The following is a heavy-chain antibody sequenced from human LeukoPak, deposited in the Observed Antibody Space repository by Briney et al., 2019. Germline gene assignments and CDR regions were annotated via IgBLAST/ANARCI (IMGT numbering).Heavy chain of an antibody. Sequence: ASVKVSCKASGYTFTSYYMHWVRQAPGQGLEWMGWINTNTGNPTYAQGFTGRFVFSLDTSVSTAYLQISSLKAEDTAVYYCARRAPYYYDSSGYSNYYYYMDVWGKGTTVTVSS. D-gene: IGHD3-22*01. J-gene: IGHJ6*03. V-gene: IGHV7-4-1*02. CDR3: ARRAPYYYDSSGYSNYYYYMDV. CDR2: INTNTGNP. CDR1: GYTFTSYY.